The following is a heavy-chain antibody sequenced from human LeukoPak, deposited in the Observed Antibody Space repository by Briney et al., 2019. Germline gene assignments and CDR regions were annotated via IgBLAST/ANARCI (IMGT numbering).Heavy chain of an antibody. CDR2: ISSSSSTI. Sequence: GGSLRLSCAASGFTFSSYSMNWVRQAPGKGLEWVSYISSSSSTIYYADSVKGRFTISRDNAKNSLYLQMNSLRAEDTAVYYCARDFAASPSYRYSGYDYPSFDYWGQGTLVTVSS. CDR1: GFTFSSYS. CDR3: ARDFAASPSYRYSGYDYPSFDY. V-gene: IGHV3-48*04. J-gene: IGHJ4*02. D-gene: IGHD5-12*01.